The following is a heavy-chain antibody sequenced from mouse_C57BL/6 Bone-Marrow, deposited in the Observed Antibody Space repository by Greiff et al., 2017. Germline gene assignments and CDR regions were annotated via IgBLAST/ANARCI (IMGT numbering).Heavy chain of an antibody. CDR2: IYPGSGST. D-gene: IGHD4-1*01. CDR1: GYTFTSYW. CDR3: ARPPANWEVDY. V-gene: IGHV1-55*01. J-gene: IGHJ2*01. Sequence: QVQLQQPGAELVKPGASVKMSCKASGYTFTSYWITWVKQRPGQGLEWIGDIYPGSGSTNYNEKFKSKATLTVDTTSSTAYMQLSSLTSEDSAVYYWARPPANWEVDYWGQGTTLTVSS.